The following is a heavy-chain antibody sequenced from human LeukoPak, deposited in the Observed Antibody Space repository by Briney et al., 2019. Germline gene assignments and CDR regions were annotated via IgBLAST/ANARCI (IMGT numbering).Heavy chain of an antibody. Sequence: GGSLRLSCAASGFTFSSYGMHWVRQAPGKGLEWVAVIWYDGSNKYYADSVKGRFTISRDNSKNTLYLQMNSLRAEDTAVYYCARDGPSVGATYPNDAFDIWGQGTMVTVSS. D-gene: IGHD1-26*01. CDR3: ARDGPSVGATYPNDAFDI. CDR1: GFTFSSYG. CDR2: IWYDGSNK. V-gene: IGHV3-33*01. J-gene: IGHJ3*02.